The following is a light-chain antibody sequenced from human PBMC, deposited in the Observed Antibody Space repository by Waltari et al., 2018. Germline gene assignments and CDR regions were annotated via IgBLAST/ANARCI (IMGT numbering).Light chain of an antibody. CDR2: DVS. V-gene: IGLV2-14*01. CDR1: SSDVGGYNY. Sequence: QSALTQPASVSGSPGQSITISCTGTSSDVGGYNYVSWDQQHPGKAPKLMIYDVSNRPSGVSNRFSCSKSGNTASLTIAGLQAEDEADYYCSSYTSSSTLFGGGTKLTVL. J-gene: IGLJ2*01. CDR3: SSYTSSSTL.